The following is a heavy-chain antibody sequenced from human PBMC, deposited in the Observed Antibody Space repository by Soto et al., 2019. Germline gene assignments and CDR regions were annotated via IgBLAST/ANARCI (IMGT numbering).Heavy chain of an antibody. V-gene: IGHV1-58*01. CDR2: IVVGSGNT. D-gene: IGHD1-26*01. J-gene: IGHJ4*02. Sequence: GASVKVSCKASGFTFTSSAVQWVRQARGQRLEWIGWIVVGSGNTNYAQKFQERVTITRDMSTSTAYMELSSLRSEGTAVYYCAAMAGIGSYSRDYWGQATLVTV. CDR1: GFTFTSSA. CDR3: AAMAGIGSYSRDY.